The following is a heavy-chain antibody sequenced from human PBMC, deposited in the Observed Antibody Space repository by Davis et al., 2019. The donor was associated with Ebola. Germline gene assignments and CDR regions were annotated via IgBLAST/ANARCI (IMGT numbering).Heavy chain of an antibody. V-gene: IGHV3-23*01. J-gene: IGHJ6*02. Sequence: GESLKISCAASGLTFSSYVMSWVRQAPGKGLEWISAISGSGGTTYYADSVKGRFTISRDNSKNTLYLQMNSLRAEDTAVYYCARDPSSSADYYYYYGMDVWGQGTTVTVSS. CDR1: GLTFSSYV. CDR2: ISGSGGTT. CDR3: ARDPSSSADYYYYYGMDV. D-gene: IGHD6-6*01.